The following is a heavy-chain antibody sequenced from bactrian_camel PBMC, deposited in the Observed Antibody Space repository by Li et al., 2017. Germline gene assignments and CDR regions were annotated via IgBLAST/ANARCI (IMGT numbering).Heavy chain of an antibody. CDR2: LASPSDGGI. V-gene: IGHV3-3*01. J-gene: IGHJ6*01. CDR1: GASQDIGC. CDR3: VADIEAWWLLALRPQTDFGW. Sequence: HVQLVESGGESVQAGGSLRLSCVASGASQDIGCMGWFRQAPGAASLEREGVAALASPSDGGIAYADSVKGRFVISKDNQKNILYLQMDNLEPEDTAMYCCVADIEAWWLLALRPQTDFGWWGQGTQVTVS. D-gene: IGHD2*01.